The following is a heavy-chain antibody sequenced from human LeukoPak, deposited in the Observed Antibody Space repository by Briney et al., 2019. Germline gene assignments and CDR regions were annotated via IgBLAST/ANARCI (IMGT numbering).Heavy chain of an antibody. CDR2: IYHSGGT. Sequence: SETLSLTCTVSGGSINDASWTWIRKPPGQGLEWIGYIYHSGGTNYNPSLKSRVTISLDTPKNQFSLKLSSVTAADTAVYYCARVGTYYRSLDSWGQGTLVTVSS. CDR1: GGSINDAS. D-gene: IGHD3-10*01. J-gene: IGHJ4*02. CDR3: ARVGTYYRSLDS. V-gene: IGHV4-59*01.